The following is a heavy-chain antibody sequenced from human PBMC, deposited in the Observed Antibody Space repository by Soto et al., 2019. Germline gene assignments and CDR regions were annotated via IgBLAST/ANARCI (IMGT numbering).Heavy chain of an antibody. CDR1: GGSFSGYY. D-gene: IGHD2-15*01. Sequence: SETLSLTCAVYGGSFSGYYWSWIRQPPGKGLEWIGEINHSGSTNYNPSLKSRVTISVDTSKNQFSLKLSSVTAADTAVYYCGRGRYRYCSGGSCQFDYWGQGTLVTVSS. V-gene: IGHV4-34*01. J-gene: IGHJ4*02. CDR2: INHSGST. CDR3: GRGRYRYCSGGSCQFDY.